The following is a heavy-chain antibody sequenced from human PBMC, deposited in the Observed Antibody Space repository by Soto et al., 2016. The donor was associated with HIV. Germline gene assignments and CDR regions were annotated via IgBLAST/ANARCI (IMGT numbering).Heavy chain of an antibody. CDR3: AIVYYYESGWFDP. CDR1: GDTFNGYS. J-gene: IGHJ5*02. V-gene: IGHV1-2*02. CDR2: MNPDTGAT. Sequence: QVQPVQSGAEVKKPGASVKVSCKASGDTFNGYSLHWVRQAPGGGLEWMGWMNPDTGATNYGQKFQGRVAMTRDTSKTTAYMELRRLRPDDTAIYYCAIVYYYESGWFDPWGQGTLVTVSS. D-gene: IGHD3-22*01.